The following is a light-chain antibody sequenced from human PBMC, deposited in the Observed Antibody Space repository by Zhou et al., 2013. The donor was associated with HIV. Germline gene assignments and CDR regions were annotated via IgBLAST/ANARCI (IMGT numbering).Light chain of an antibody. V-gene: IGKV1-5*03. CDR2: KES. CDR3: QQYNSYWT. CDR1: QGIRTW. Sequence: DIHMTQSPSSVSASIGDRVVITCRASQGIRTWLAWYQQKPGKAPKVLIYKESSLESGVPSRFSGSGSGTEFTLTISSLQPDDFATYYCQQYNSYWTFGQGTKVEIK. J-gene: IGKJ1*01.